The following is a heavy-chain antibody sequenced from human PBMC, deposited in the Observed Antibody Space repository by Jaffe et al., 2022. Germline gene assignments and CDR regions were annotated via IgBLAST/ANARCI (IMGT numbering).Heavy chain of an antibody. Sequence: QVQLVQSGAEVKKPGASVKVSCKVSGYTLTELSMHWVRQAPGKGLEWMGGFDPEDGETIYAQKFQGRVTMTEDTSTDTAYMELSSLRSEDTAVYYCARHGYSSGWYDPWFDPWGQGTLVTVSS. CDR3: ARHGYSSGWYDPWFDP. D-gene: IGHD6-19*01. CDR2: FDPEDGET. J-gene: IGHJ5*02. V-gene: IGHV1-24*01. CDR1: GYTLTELS.